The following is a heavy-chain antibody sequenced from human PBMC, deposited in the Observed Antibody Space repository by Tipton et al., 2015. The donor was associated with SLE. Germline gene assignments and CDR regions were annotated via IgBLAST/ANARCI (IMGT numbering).Heavy chain of an antibody. Sequence: QSGAEVKKPGASVKVSCKASGYTFTSYGISWVRQAPGQGLERMGWISAYNGNTNYAQKIQGRVTMTTDTSTSTAYMELRSLRSDDTAVYYCARATCAARYSSGWCVYWGQGTLVTVSA. V-gene: IGHV1-18*01. CDR3: ARATCAARYSSGWCVY. D-gene: IGHD6-19*01. CDR1: GYTFTSYG. CDR2: ISAYNGNT. J-gene: IGHJ4*02.